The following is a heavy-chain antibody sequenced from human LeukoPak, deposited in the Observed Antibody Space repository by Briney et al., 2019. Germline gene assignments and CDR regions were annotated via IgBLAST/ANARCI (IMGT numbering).Heavy chain of an antibody. Sequence: PSETLSLTCTVSGASISKYYWTWIRQPPGKGLEWIGHIYYTRTTYYGPIYSSSLKSRVTISVDVSKNQFSLNLTSVTAADTAVYYCARAGGIETRTFDYWGQGNPVTVSS. CDR1: GASISKYY. J-gene: IGHJ4*02. CDR3: ARAGGIETRTFDY. CDR2: IYYTRTT. V-gene: IGHV4-59*01. D-gene: IGHD2-8*02.